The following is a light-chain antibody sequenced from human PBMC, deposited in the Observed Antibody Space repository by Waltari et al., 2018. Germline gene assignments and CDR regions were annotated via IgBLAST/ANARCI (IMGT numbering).Light chain of an antibody. CDR2: DNT. V-gene: IGLV1-51*01. Sequence: QSVLTQPPSVSAAPGQRVTISCPGSSSNIGNNYVSWYQQVPGPAPKLLIYDNTKPPSGIPDRCSGSNAGTSATLGIPGLQTGDEADYYCGTWDSSLSAVVFGGGTKLTVL. CDR3: GTWDSSLSAVV. J-gene: IGLJ2*01. CDR1: SSNIGNNY.